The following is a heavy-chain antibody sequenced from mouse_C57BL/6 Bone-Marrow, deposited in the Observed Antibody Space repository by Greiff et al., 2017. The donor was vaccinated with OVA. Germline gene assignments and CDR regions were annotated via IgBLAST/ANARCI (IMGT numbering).Heavy chain of an antibody. CDR2: IYPYNGDS. CDR3: RGGVLAC. Sequence: EVQLQQSGPELVKPGASVKISCKASGYSFTGYYMHWVKQSHGNILDWIGYIYPYNGDSSYNQKLKGKATLTVDKSYSTAFMELRSVTSGDSSVSYCRGGVLACWGQGTLVTVSA. J-gene: IGHJ3*01. CDR1: GYSFTGYY. V-gene: IGHV1-31*01.